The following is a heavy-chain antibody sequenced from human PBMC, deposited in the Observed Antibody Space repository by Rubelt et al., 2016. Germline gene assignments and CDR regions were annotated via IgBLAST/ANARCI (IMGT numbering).Heavy chain of an antibody. CDR1: GFTFSSYG. CDR2: IWYDGSNK. D-gene: IGHD5-12*01. CDR3: ARSDIVATITDY. V-gene: IGHV3-33*01. Sequence: GGVVQPGRSLRLSCAASGFTFSSYGMHWVRPAPGKGLEWVAVIWYDGSNKYYADSVKGRFTISRDNAKHSLYLQMNSLSAEDTAVYYCARSDIVATITDYWGQGTMVSVS. J-gene: IGHJ4*02.